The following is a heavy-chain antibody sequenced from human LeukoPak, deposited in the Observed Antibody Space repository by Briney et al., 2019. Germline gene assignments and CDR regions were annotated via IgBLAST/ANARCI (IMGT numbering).Heavy chain of an antibody. CDR2: ISGSGGST. Sequence: QTGGSLRLSCAASGFTFSSYAMSWVRQAPGKGLEWVSAISGSGGSTYYADSVKGRFTISRDNSKNTLYLQMNSLRAEDTAVYYCARDPDIGWSYREASDAFDIWGQGAMVTVSS. CDR1: GFTFSSYA. D-gene: IGHD2-15*01. CDR3: ARDPDIGWSYREASDAFDI. V-gene: IGHV3-23*01. J-gene: IGHJ3*02.